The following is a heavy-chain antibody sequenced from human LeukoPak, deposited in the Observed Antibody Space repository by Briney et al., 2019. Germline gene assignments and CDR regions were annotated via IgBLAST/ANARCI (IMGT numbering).Heavy chain of an antibody. Sequence: GGSLRLSCEASGFTFSSYSMTWVRQAPGRGLEWVSSITTSSSYTYYADSMKGRFTSSRDNAKNPLYLQMNSLRADDTAVYYCARVHSSGQLETFDYWGQGTLVTVSS. CDR3: ARVHSSGQLETFDY. V-gene: IGHV3-21*01. D-gene: IGHD6-19*01. J-gene: IGHJ4*02. CDR2: ITTSSSYT. CDR1: GFTFSSYS.